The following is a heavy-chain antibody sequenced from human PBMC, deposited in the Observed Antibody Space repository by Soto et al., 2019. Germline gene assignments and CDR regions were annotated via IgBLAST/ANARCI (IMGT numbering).Heavy chain of an antibody. D-gene: IGHD1-7*01. CDR2: ISYDGSNK. J-gene: IGHJ6*02. Sequence: PGGSLRLSCAASGFTFSSYGMHWVRQAPGKGLEWVAVISYDGSNKYYADSVKGRFTISRDNSKNTLYLQMNSLRAEDTAVYYCAKDIGTGITGTTFYYYYGMDVWGQGTTVTVSS. V-gene: IGHV3-30*18. CDR1: GFTFSSYG. CDR3: AKDIGTGITGTTFYYYYGMDV.